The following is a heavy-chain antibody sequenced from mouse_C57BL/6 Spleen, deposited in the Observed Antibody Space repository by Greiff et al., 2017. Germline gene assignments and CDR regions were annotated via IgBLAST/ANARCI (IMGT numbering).Heavy chain of an antibody. J-gene: IGHJ3*01. CDR1: GYAFSSSW. Sequence: VQLQESGPELVKPGASVKISCKASGYAFSSSWMNWVKPRPGKGLEWIGRIYPGDGATTYNGKFKGKATLTADKSSSTAYMQHSSLTSADSAVYFCARDYYGSRDWFAYWGQGTLVTVSA. CDR3: ARDYYGSRDWFAY. V-gene: IGHV1-82*01. CDR2: IYPGDGAT. D-gene: IGHD1-1*01.